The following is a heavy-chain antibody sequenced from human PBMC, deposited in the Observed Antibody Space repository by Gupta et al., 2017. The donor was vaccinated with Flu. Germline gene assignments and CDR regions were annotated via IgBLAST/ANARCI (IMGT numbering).Heavy chain of an antibody. CDR1: GGTFISFTSNA. V-gene: IGHV1-69*01. CDR2: IIPMSRTT. D-gene: IGHD1-26*01. J-gene: IGHJ4*02. Sequence: QVQLVQSGAEVKKPGSSVKVSCKASGGTFISFTSNAISWVRQAPGQGLEWMGGIIPMSRTTIYAQKFQGRVTITADESTSTAFIELSSLRSDDTAVYYCARGGTYYVSYFDYWGQGTLVTVSS. CDR3: ARGGTYYVSYFDY.